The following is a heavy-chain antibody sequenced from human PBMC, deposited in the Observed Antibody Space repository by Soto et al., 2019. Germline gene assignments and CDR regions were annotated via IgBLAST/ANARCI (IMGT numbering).Heavy chain of an antibody. CDR3: AREGEWELLHAFDI. V-gene: IGHV3-30*03. D-gene: IGHD1-26*01. CDR1: GFTFSSYG. J-gene: IGHJ3*02. CDR2: ISYDGSNK. Sequence: QVQLVESGGGVVQPGRSLRLSCAASGFTFSSYGMHWVRQAPGKGLEWVAVISYDGSNKYYADSVKGRFTISRDNSKNTLYLQMNSLRAEDTAVYYCAREGEWELLHAFDIWGQGTMVTVSS.